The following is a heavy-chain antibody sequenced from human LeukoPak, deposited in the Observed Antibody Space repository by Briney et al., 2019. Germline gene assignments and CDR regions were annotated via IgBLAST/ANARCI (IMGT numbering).Heavy chain of an antibody. CDR2: INHSGST. D-gene: IGHD2-2*02. V-gene: IGHV4-34*01. CDR1: GGSFNGYY. CDR3: ARYCSSTSCYTQGLDY. J-gene: IGHJ4*02. Sequence: SETLSLTCAVYGGSFNGYYWSWIRQPPGKGLEWIGEINHSGSTNYNPSLKSRVTISVDTSKNQFSLKLSSVTAADTAVYYCARYCSSTSCYTQGLDYWGQGTLVTVSS.